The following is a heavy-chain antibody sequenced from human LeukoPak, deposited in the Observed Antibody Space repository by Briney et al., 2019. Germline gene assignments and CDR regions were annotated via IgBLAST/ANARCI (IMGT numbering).Heavy chain of an antibody. CDR1: GVSISSYY. J-gene: IGHJ4*02. CDR2: IYYTGST. Sequence: PSETLSLTCTVSGVSISSYYWSWIRQPPGKGLEWIAHIYYTGSTTYNPSLKSRVTISIDTSKSQSSLKVSSVTAADTAVYYCARHYNSGTYPLDYWGQGTLVTVSS. V-gene: IGHV4-59*01. D-gene: IGHD3-10*01. CDR3: ARHYNSGTYPLDY.